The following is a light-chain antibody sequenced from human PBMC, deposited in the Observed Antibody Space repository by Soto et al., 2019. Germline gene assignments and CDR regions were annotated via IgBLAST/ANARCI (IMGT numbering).Light chain of an antibody. J-gene: IGLJ2*01. CDR3: SSYASSSTVI. CDR1: SSDVGAYNY. CDR2: DVS. V-gene: IGLV2-14*01. Sequence: QSALTQPASVSGSPGQSITLSCTGTSSDVGAYNYVSWYQQHPVKAPKLMIYDVSSRPSGISNRFSGSKSGNTASLTISGVQAEDEADYYCSSYASSSTVIFGGGTQLTVL.